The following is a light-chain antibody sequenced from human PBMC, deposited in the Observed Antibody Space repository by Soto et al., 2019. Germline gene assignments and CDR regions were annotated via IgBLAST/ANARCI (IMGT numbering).Light chain of an antibody. CDR1: SSDVGGYNF. V-gene: IGLV2-8*01. Sequence: QSALTQPPSASGSPGQAVTISCAGTSSDVGGYNFVSWYQQHPGKAHKLMIYEVSKRPSGVPDRFSGSKSGNTASLTVSGLQAEDEGDYYCNSYAGSNNLGFVFGTGTKVTVL. CDR3: NSYAGSNNLGFV. CDR2: EVS. J-gene: IGLJ1*01.